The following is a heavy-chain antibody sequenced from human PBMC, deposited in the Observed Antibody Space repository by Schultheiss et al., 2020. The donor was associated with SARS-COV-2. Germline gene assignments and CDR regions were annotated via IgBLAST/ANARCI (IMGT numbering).Heavy chain of an antibody. CDR3: ARDPDLLIVVLAGPMDV. V-gene: IGHV3-23*01. CDR1: GFTFSSYD. J-gene: IGHJ6*02. Sequence: GGSLRLSCAASGFTFSSYDMHWVRQATGKGLEWVSAISGSGGSTYYADSVKGRFTISRDNSKNTLYLQMNSLRAEDTAVYYCARDPDLLIVVLAGPMDVWGQGTAVTVSS. D-gene: IGHD3-22*01. CDR2: ISGSGGST.